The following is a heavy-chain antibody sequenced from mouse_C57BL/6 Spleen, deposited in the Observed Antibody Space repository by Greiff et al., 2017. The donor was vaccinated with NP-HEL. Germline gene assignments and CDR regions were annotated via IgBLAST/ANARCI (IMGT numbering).Heavy chain of an antibody. V-gene: IGHV1-47*01. CDR2: FHPYNDDT. CDR3: ERIYYGSSYRYFDY. J-gene: IGHJ2*01. CDR1: GYTFTTYP. Sequence: VQLQQSGAELVKPGASVKMSCKASGYTFTTYPIEWMKQNHGKSLEWIGNFHPYNDDTKYNEKFKGKATLTVEKSSSTIYLELSRLTSDDSAVYDCERIYYGSSYRYFDYWGQGTTLTVSS. D-gene: IGHD1-1*01.